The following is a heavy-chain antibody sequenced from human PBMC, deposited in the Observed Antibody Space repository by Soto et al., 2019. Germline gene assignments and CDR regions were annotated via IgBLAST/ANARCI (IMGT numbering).Heavy chain of an antibody. CDR2: INWKGDSK. J-gene: IGHJ6*03. V-gene: IGHV3-20*01. Sequence: GGSLRLSCAASGFTFDDYGMSWVRQAPGEGLEWVSGINWKGDSKGYADSVKGRFTISRDNAKNSLYLQINSLRAEDTALYHCARDRSSGGSCYSLGCYYMDVWGKGTTVTVSS. D-gene: IGHD2-15*01. CDR3: ARDRSSGGSCYSLGCYYMDV. CDR1: GFTFDDYG.